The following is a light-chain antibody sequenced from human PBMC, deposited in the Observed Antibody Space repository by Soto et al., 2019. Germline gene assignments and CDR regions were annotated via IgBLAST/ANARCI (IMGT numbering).Light chain of an antibody. CDR3: SSYTSSTTYV. Sequence: QSALTQPASVSGSPGQSITISCTGTSSDVGGYGYVSWYQQHPGKAPKLMIYGVNNRPSGVSYRYSASKSGNTASLTISGLQAEDEADYYCSSYTSSTTYVFGPGTKVTVL. CDR1: SSDVGGYGY. CDR2: GVN. J-gene: IGLJ1*01. V-gene: IGLV2-14*01.